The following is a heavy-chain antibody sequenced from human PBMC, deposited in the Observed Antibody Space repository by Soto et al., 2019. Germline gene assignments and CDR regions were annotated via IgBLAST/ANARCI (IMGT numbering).Heavy chain of an antibody. V-gene: IGHV1-3*05. Sequence: QVQLVQSGAEEKKPGASVKVSCKASGYTFTSYAMHWVRQAPGQRLEWMGWINAGNGNTKYSQKFQGRVTITRDTSASTADMELSSLRSEDTAVYYWARGGGWYVWFDPWGQGTLVTVSS. CDR2: INAGNGNT. J-gene: IGHJ5*02. CDR1: GYTFTSYA. CDR3: ARGGGWYVWFDP. D-gene: IGHD6-19*01.